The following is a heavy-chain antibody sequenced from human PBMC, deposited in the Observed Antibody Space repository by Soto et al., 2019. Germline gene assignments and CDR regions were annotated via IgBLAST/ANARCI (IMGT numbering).Heavy chain of an antibody. D-gene: IGHD5-12*01. J-gene: IGHJ4*02. CDR3: ARDTPPDIVATIPPGFDY. CDR2: ISAYNGNT. CDR1: GYTFTSYG. V-gene: IGHV1-18*01. Sequence: VKVSCKASGYTFTSYGISWVRQAPGQGLEWMGWISAYNGNTNYAHKLQGRVTMTTDTSTSTAYMELRSLRSDDTAVYYCARDTPPDIVATIPPGFDYWGQGTLVTVSS.